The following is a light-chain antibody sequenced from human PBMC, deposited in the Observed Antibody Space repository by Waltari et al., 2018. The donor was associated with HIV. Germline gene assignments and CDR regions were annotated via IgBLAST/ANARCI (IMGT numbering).Light chain of an antibody. CDR2: GTS. CDR3: QQSDKTPPT. CDR1: QTINTN. Sequence: DIQMTQSPPSLSASVGDRINITCRARQTINTNLNWYQQKSGKAPKVLIYGTSTMRSEVPSRFSGSGSGTEFTLTITSLQSDDSATYYCQQSDKTPPTFGGGTTVEIK. J-gene: IGKJ4*01. V-gene: IGKV1-39*01.